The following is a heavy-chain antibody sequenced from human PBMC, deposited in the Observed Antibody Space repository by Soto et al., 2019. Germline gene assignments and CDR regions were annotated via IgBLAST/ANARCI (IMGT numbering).Heavy chain of an antibody. CDR3: ARDLTVITIFGVVNRNAAAHPSYYYGLDV. V-gene: IGHV1-69*13. CDR2: IIPIFGTA. J-gene: IGHJ6*02. Sequence: SVKVSCKASGGTFSSYAISWVRQAPGQGLEWMGGIIPIFGTANYAQKFQGRVTITADESTSTAYMELSSLRSEDTAVYYCARDLTVITIFGVVNRNAAAHPSYYYGLDVWCQGTTVTVSS. D-gene: IGHD3-3*01. CDR1: GGTFSSYA.